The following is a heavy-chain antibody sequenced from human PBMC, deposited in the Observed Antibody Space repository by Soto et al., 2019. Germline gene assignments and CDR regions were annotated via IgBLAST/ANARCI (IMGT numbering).Heavy chain of an antibody. CDR3: AKGAYGDYVLSLFQH. J-gene: IGHJ1*01. CDR1: GFTFSSYG. D-gene: IGHD4-17*01. V-gene: IGHV3-30*18. CDR2: ISYDGSNK. Sequence: GGSLRLSCAASGFTFSSYGMHWVRQAPGKGLEWVAVISYDGSNKYYADSVKGRFTISRDNSKNTLYLQMNSLRAEDTAVYYCAKGAYGDYVLSLFQHWGQGTLVTVSS.